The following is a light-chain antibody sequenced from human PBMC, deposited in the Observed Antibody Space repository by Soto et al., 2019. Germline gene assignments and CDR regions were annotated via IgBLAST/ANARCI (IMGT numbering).Light chain of an antibody. CDR3: QQYNNWLWT. CDR1: QSIISSS. Sequence: TVLTQSPGTLSLSPGERATLSCRASQSIISSSLAWYQQKPGQAPRLLIYGASSRATGIPDRFSGSGSGTEFTLTISSLQSEDFAVYYCQQYNNWLWTFGQGTKVDIK. CDR2: GAS. V-gene: IGKV3-20*01. J-gene: IGKJ1*01.